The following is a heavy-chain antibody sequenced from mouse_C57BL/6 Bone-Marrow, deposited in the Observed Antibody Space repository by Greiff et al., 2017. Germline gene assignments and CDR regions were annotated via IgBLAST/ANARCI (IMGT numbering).Heavy chain of an antibody. V-gene: IGHV2-2*01. CDR2: IWSGGGT. CDR1: GFSLTSYG. Sequence: VQVVESGPGLVQPSQSLSITCTVSGFSLTSYGVHWVRQSPGKGLEWLGVIWSGGGTDYNAAFISRLSISKDNSTSQVFFKMNSLQADDTAIYYCARKFEGLYYDYGAYWGQGTLVTVSS. J-gene: IGHJ3*01. CDR3: ARKFEGLYYDYGAY. D-gene: IGHD2-4*01.